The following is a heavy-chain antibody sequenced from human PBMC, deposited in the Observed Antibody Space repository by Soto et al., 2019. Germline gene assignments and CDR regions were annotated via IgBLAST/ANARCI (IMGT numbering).Heavy chain of an antibody. CDR2: ISWNSGSI. CDR1: GFTFDDYA. D-gene: IGHD4-17*01. CDR3: AKSTGPHYYYYYMDV. J-gene: IGHJ6*03. V-gene: IGHV3-9*01. Sequence: GGSLRLSCAASGFTFDDYAMHWVRQAPGKGLEWVSGISWNSGSIGYADSVKGRFTISRDNAKNSLYLQMNSLRAEDTALYYCAKSTGPHYYYYYMDVWGKGTTVTVSS.